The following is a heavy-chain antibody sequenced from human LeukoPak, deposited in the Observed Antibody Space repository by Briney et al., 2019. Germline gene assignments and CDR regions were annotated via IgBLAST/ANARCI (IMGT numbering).Heavy chain of an antibody. D-gene: IGHD4-11*01. CDR3: ARGGDFSDYTDAFDI. Sequence: SETLSLTCTVSGGSIRGSAYYWAWIRQPPGKGLEWIGSIYHSGRTYYNPSLKSRSTLSVDMSKNHLSLRLISVTAADTAVYYCARGGDFSDYTDAFDIWGQGTMVAVSS. CDR1: GGSIRGSAYY. V-gene: IGHV4-39*07. J-gene: IGHJ3*02. CDR2: IYHSGRT.